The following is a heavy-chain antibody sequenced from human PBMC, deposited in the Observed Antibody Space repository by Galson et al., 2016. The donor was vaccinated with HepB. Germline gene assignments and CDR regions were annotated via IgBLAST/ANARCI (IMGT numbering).Heavy chain of an antibody. CDR2: ISRSGTII. CDR1: GFSVSDSY. D-gene: IGHD2-2*03. V-gene: IGHV3-11*01. J-gene: IGHJ3*02. Sequence: SLRLSCAASGFSVSDSYMTWIRQAPGKGLEWVSYISRSGTIIYYADSVKGRFSISRDNAKNSLYLQMNSLRAEDTAVYYCAKYGYDAFEKWGQGTMVTVFS. CDR3: AKYGYDAFEK.